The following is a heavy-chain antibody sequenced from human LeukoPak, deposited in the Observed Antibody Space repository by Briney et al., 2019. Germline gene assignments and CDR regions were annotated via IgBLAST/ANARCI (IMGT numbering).Heavy chain of an antibody. D-gene: IGHD5-24*01. CDR3: AREGRYRYGYNEYHSYMDI. Sequence: SETLSLTCAVYGGSFSNYYWSCIRQPPGKGLEWIGEINHSGSTNYNPSLKSRVTISVDTSKNQFSLKLSSVTAAETAVYYCAREGRYRYGYNEYHSYMDIWGKGTTVTVSS. V-gene: IGHV4-34*01. J-gene: IGHJ6*03. CDR2: INHSGST. CDR1: GGSFSNYY.